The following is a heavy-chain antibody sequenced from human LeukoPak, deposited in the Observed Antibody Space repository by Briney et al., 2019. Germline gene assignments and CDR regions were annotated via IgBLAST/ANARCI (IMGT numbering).Heavy chain of an antibody. CDR3: ATLEGIAAADPDH. J-gene: IGHJ5*02. D-gene: IGHD6-13*01. Sequence: KFQGRVTITRDTSARTAYMELSSLRSEDTAVYYCATLEGIAAADPDHWGQGTLVTVSS. V-gene: IGHV1-3*01.